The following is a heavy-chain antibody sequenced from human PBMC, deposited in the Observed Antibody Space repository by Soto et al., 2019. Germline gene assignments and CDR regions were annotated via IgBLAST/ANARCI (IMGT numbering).Heavy chain of an antibody. CDR3: AKRRGAGGHFDY. CDR1: GFSLSSYA. V-gene: IGHV3-23*01. CDR2: ISGSGGST. D-gene: IGHD2-15*01. J-gene: IGHJ4*02. Sequence: GGSLRLSCAASGFSLSSYAMTWVRQAPGKGLEWVSAISGSGGSTHYADSVRGRFTISRDNSKNTLSLQMNSLTAEDTAVYFCAKRRGAGGHFDYWGQGALVTVSS.